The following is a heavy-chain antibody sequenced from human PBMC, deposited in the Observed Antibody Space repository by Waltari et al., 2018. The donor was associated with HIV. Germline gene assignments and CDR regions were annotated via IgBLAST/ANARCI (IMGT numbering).Heavy chain of an antibody. CDR3: ATPLSGYDSSGYYYH. Sequence: QVQLVQSGAEVKKPGSSVKVSCKASGGTFSSYAISWVRQAPGQGLEWMGRSITIHGIANYAQKYQGRVTITADKSTSTAYMELGSLRSEDTAGYYCATPLSGYDSSGYYYHWGQGTLVTVAS. CDR2: SITIHGIA. V-gene: IGHV1-69*04. J-gene: IGHJ5*02. CDR1: GGTFSSYA. D-gene: IGHD3-22*01.